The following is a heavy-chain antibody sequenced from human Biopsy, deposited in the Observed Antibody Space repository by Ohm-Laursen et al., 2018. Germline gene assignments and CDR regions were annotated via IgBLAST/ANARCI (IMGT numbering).Heavy chain of an antibody. CDR3: AKHGSGWTGDDAFHI. CDR1: GGSISGSS. D-gene: IGHD6-19*01. J-gene: IGHJ3*02. Sequence: SETLSLTCIVSGGSISGSSRSWIRQAPGKGLEWIGYISYSRDTNYNPSLKSRITISVDTSKNQFSLKLTSVTAADTAVYYCAKHGSGWTGDDAFHIWGQGTMVTVSS. V-gene: IGHV4-59*08. CDR2: ISYSRDT.